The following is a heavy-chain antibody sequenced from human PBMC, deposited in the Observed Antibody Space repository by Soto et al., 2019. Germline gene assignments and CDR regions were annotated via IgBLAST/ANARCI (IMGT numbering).Heavy chain of an antibody. Sequence: GGSLRLSCTASGFTFSRYAMNWVRQAPGKGLEWVSSIRGSGDSPKYADSVKGRFTISRDNSKNTLSLQMNARRPADTAGYYCAKATNAVSGTGKTAYYLDYWGQGTRGTV. V-gene: IGHV3-23*01. D-gene: IGHD1-1*01. J-gene: IGHJ4*02. CDR2: IRGSGDSP. CDR1: GFTFSRYA. CDR3: AKATNAVSGTGKTAYYLDY.